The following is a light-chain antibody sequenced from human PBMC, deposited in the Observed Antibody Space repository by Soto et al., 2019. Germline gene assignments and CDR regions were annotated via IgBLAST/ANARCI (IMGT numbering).Light chain of an antibody. Sequence: DIHMTQSPSTLSASVGDRVTITCRASQSISIWLAWYQQKPGKAPNLLIYKTSSLETGVPSRFSGSGSGTEFTLTIRSLQPDDFATYDCQHYNDYSWTFGQGTKVEVK. J-gene: IGKJ1*01. V-gene: IGKV1-5*03. CDR2: KTS. CDR3: QHYNDYSWT. CDR1: QSISIW.